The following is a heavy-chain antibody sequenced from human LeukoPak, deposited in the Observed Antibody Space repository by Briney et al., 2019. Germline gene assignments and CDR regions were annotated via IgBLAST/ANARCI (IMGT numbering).Heavy chain of an antibody. CDR3: ARDQFPGYPTCTDY. CDR1: GYTFTGYY. J-gene: IGHJ4*02. V-gene: IGHV1-2*02. Sequence: ASVKVSCKASGYTFTGYYMHWVRQAPGQGLEWMGWINPNSGGTNYAQKFQGRVTMTRDTSISTAYMELSRLRSDDTAVYYCARDQFPGYPTCTDYWGQGTLVTVSS. CDR2: INPNSGGT. D-gene: IGHD2-8*01.